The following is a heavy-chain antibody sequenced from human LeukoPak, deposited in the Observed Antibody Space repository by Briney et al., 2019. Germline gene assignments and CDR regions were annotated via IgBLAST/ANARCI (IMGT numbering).Heavy chain of an antibody. Sequence: GRSLRLSCAASGFTFSSYGMHWVRQAPGKGLEWAAVIWYGGSNKYYADSVKGRFTISRDNSKNTLYLQMNSLRAEDTAVYYCASGSYHGLYAFDIWGQGTMVTVSS. CDR2: IWYGGSNK. J-gene: IGHJ3*02. CDR3: ASGSYHGLYAFDI. CDR1: GFTFSSYG. V-gene: IGHV3-33*08. D-gene: IGHD1-26*01.